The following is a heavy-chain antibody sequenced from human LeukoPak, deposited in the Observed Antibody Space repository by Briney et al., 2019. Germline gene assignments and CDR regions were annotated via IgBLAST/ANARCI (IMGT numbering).Heavy chain of an antibody. CDR2: INTHGSST. J-gene: IGHJ6*03. D-gene: IGHD3-10*01. Sequence: PGGSLRLSCAASGFTFSSYWMHWVRQAPAKGLVWVSRINTHGSSTSYADSVKGRFTISRDNAKNTLYLQMNSLRAEDTAVYYCAREDGSGSFYYYYYYYMDVWGKGTTVTVSS. V-gene: IGHV3-74*01. CDR3: AREDGSGSFYYYYYYYMDV. CDR1: GFTFSSYW.